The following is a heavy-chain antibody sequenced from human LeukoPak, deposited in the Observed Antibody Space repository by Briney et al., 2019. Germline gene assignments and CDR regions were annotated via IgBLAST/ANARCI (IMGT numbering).Heavy chain of an antibody. CDR2: IIGGAGST. J-gene: IGHJ6*03. Sequence: GGSLRLSCAASGFSFSSHGMSWVRQAPGKGLEWVSGIIGGAGSTYYADSVKGRFTISGDNSKNTLFLQMNSLRAEDTAVYYCARDRAGTAMPMISYYYYMDVWGKGTTVTVSS. CDR1: GFSFSSHG. V-gene: IGHV3-23*01. D-gene: IGHD5-18*01. CDR3: ARDRAGTAMPMISYYYYMDV.